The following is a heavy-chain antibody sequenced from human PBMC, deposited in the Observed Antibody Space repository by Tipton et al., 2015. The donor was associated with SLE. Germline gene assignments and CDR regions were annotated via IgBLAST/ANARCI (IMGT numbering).Heavy chain of an antibody. V-gene: IGHV4-59*11. D-gene: IGHD1-26*01. Sequence: LRLSCTVSGDSITNHYWNWIRQPPGKGLEWIGYIHYSGTTHDNPPPKSRVTMSVDMSKNQFSLRLTSVTAADTAVYYCARTLGAIAHTVYDAFDIWGQGKMVTVSS. J-gene: IGHJ3*02. CDR1: GDSITNHY. CDR2: IHYSGTT. CDR3: ARTLGAIAHTVYDAFDI.